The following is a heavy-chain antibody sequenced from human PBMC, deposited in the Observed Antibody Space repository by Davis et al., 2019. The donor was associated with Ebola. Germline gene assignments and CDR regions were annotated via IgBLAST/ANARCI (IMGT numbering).Heavy chain of an antibody. Sequence: PGGSLKISCAASGFTFDDYTMHWVRQAPGKGLEWVSLISWDGGSTYYADSVKGRFTISRDNSKNSLYLQMNSLRTEDTALYYCAKVAGVWSGYYSPFDYWGQGTLVTVSS. CDR1: GFTFDDYT. V-gene: IGHV3-43*01. J-gene: IGHJ4*02. CDR2: ISWDGGST. D-gene: IGHD3-3*01. CDR3: AKVAGVWSGYYSPFDY.